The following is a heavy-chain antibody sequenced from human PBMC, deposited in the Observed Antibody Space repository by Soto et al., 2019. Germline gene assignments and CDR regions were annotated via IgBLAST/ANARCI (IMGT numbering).Heavy chain of an antibody. V-gene: IGHV1-69*13. D-gene: IGHD5-18*01. CDR1: GGTFSSYA. J-gene: IGHJ6*02. CDR3: ARDQWATAMGFRGYYYGMDV. CDR2: IIPIFGTA. Sequence: ASVKVSCKASGGTFSSYAISWVRQAPGQGLEWMGGIIPIFGTANYAQKFQGRVTITADESTSTAYMELSSLRSEDTAVYYCARDQWATAMGFRGYYYGMDVWGQGTTVTVSS.